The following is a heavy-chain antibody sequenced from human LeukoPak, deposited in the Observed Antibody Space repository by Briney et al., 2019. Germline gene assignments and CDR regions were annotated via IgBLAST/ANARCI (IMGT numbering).Heavy chain of an antibody. CDR2: INSGGSST. J-gene: IGHJ2*01. CDR1: GFTFSSYW. V-gene: IGHV3-74*01. D-gene: IGHD2-15*01. Sequence: GGSLRLSCAASGFTFSSYWMHWVRQAPGKGLVWVSRINSGGSSTRYADSVKGRFTISRDNAKNTLYLQMNSLRAGDTAVYYCARELGTPGYWYFDLWGRGTLVTVSS. CDR3: ARELGTPGYWYFDL.